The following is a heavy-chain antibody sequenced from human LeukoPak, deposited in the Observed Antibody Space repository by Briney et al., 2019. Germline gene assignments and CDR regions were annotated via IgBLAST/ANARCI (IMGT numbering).Heavy chain of an antibody. J-gene: IGHJ4*02. CDR2: IKQDGSEK. CDR3: AREAGIPPSTQQWPTSVDY. CDR1: GFTFSSSW. D-gene: IGHD5-18*01. Sequence: GGSLRLSCVASGFTFSSSWMSWVRQAPGKGLEWVANIKQDGSEKYCVDSVKGRFTISRDNAKNSLYLQMNSLRAEDTAVYYCAREAGIPPSTQQWPTSVDYWGQGILVTVSS. V-gene: IGHV3-7*05.